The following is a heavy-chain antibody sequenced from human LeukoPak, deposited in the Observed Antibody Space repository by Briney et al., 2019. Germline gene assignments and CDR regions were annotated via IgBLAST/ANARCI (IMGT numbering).Heavy chain of an antibody. V-gene: IGHV3-30*18. CDR2: ISYDGSNK. CDR3: AKDDGLLWFGELLGY. J-gene: IGHJ4*02. Sequence: GGSLRLFCAASGFTFSSYGMHWVRQAPGKGLEWVAVISYDGSNKYYADSVKGRFTISRDNSKNPLYLQMNSLRAEDTAVYYCAKDDGLLWFGELLGYWGQGTLVTVSS. D-gene: IGHD3-10*01. CDR1: GFTFSSYG.